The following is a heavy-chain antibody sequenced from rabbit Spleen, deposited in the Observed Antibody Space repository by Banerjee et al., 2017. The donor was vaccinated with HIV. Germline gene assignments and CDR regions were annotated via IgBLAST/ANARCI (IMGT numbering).Heavy chain of an antibody. CDR1: GFDFSSFYY. J-gene: IGHJ6*01. V-gene: IGHV1S45*01. CDR3: ARDTSSSFSSYGMDL. CDR2: IGTGSSGFT. D-gene: IGHD1-1*01. Sequence: EQLVESGGGLVQPEGSLALTCKASGFDFSSFYYMCWVRQAPGKGLEWIGCIGTGSSGFTYFASWAKGRFTISKTSSTTVTLQMTSLTAADTGTYFCARDTSSSFSSYGMDLWGPGTLVTVS.